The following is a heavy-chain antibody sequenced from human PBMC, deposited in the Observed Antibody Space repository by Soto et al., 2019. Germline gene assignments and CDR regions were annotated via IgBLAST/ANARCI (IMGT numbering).Heavy chain of an antibody. J-gene: IGHJ5*02. V-gene: IGHV4-31*03. CDR1: GGSISSGGYY. Sequence: TLSLTCTVTGGSISSGGYYWNWIRQHPGKGLEWIGYIYYRGSSDYNPSLKSRVTISVDTSKNQFSLKLSSVTAGDTAVYYCAGLHLGEYNWFDPWGQGTLVTVSS. CDR3: AGLHLGEYNWFDP. CDR2: IYYRGSS. D-gene: IGHD3-16*01.